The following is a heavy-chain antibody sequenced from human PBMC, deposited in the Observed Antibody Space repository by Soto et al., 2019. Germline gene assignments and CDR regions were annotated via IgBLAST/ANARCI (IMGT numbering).Heavy chain of an antibody. CDR1: GFTFSSYW. V-gene: IGHV3-74*01. J-gene: IGHJ5*02. CDR2: INRDGTMT. D-gene: IGHD2-21*01. CDR3: VLESYCGVCCSPS. Sequence: EVQLVESGGGLVQPGGSLRLSCAASGFTFSSYWMHWVRQVPGKGLVWVSRINRDGTMTSYADFVKGRFTISRDNAKNTLFLQTHGLTVAAKAVDYCVLESYCGVCCSPSWGQGTPVTVSS.